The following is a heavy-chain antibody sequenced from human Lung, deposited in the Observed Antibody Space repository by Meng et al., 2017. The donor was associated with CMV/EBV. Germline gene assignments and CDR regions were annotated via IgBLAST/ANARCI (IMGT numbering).Heavy chain of an antibody. CDR2: INPSDNTT. J-gene: IGHJ4*01. D-gene: IGHD6-13*01. Sequence: ASVKVSCKASGYTLTNYYIHWVRQAPGQGLEWMGIINPSDNTTIYAQKFQGRVTMTRDTSTSTVYMELSSLRSDDTALYYCARDLGYSSSWYFQYYFDCWGHGTLVTVSS. CDR1: GYTLTNYY. CDR3: ARDLGYSSSWYFQYYFDC. V-gene: IGHV1-46*01.